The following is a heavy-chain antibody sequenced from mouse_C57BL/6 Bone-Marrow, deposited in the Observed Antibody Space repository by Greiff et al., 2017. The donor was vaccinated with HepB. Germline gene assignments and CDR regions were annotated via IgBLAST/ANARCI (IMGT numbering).Heavy chain of an antibody. Sequence: VQLVESGAELVRPGASVKLSCKASGSTFTDYYINWVKQRPGQGLEWIARIYPGSGNTHYNEKFKGKATLTAEKSSSTAYMQLSSLTSADTAVYFCARGLTPYFDDWGQGTTLTVSS. CDR2: IYPGSGNT. CDR1: GSTFTDYY. V-gene: IGHV1-76*01. CDR3: ARGLTPYFDD. D-gene: IGHD2-12*01. J-gene: IGHJ2*01.